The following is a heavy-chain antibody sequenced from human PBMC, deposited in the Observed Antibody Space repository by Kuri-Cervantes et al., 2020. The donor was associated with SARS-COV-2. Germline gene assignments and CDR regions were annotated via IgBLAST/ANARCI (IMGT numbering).Heavy chain of an antibody. Sequence: ASVKVSCKASGYTFTSYGISWVRQAPGQGLEWMGGISAYIGNTNYAQKLQGRVTMTTDTSTSTAYMELRSLRSDDTAVYYCARDPGITIFGVPSSFDLWGRGILVTVSS. CDR2: ISAYIGNT. D-gene: IGHD3-3*01. CDR1: GYTFTSYG. V-gene: IGHV1-18*01. CDR3: ARDPGITIFGVPSSFDL. J-gene: IGHJ2*01.